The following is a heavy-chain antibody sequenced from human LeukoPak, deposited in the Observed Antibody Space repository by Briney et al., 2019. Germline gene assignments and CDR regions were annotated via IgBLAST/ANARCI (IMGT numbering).Heavy chain of an antibody. D-gene: IGHD2-8*01. CDR3: ARTLYVPYSDY. V-gene: IGHV4-59*01. J-gene: IGHJ4*02. Sequence: SETLSLTCTVSGGSISSYYWSWIRQPPGKGLEWIGYIYYSGSTNYNPSLKSRVTISVDTSKNQFSLKLSSVTAADTAVYYCARTLYVPYSDYWGQGTLVTVSS. CDR2: IYYSGST. CDR1: GGSISSYY.